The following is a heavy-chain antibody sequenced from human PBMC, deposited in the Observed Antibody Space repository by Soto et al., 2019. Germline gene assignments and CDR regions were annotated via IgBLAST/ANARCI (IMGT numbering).Heavy chain of an antibody. Sequence: SETLSLTCTVSGGSISSSSYYWGWIRQPPGKGLEWIGSIYYSGSTYYNPSLKSRVTISVDTSKNQFSLKLSSVTAADTAVYYCVGGYSYGHFDYWGQGTLVTVSS. CDR1: GGSISSSSYY. J-gene: IGHJ4*02. D-gene: IGHD5-18*01. CDR2: IYYSGST. CDR3: VGGYSYGHFDY. V-gene: IGHV4-39*01.